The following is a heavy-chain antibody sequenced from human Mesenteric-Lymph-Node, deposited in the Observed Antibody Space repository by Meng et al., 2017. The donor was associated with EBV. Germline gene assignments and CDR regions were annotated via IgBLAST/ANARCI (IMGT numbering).Heavy chain of an antibody. CDR2: ISYDGSNK. CDR3: AKDSVGSRRGYLDY. V-gene: IGHV3-30*18. D-gene: IGHD3-10*01. J-gene: IGHJ4*02. Sequence: QVQLVESGGGVVQPGRSVRLACAASGFTFSSYGMHWVRQAPGKGLEWVAVISYDGSNKYYADSVKGRFTISRDNSKNTLYLQMNSLRAEDTAVYYCAKDSVGSRRGYLDYWGQGTLVTVSS. CDR1: GFTFSSYG.